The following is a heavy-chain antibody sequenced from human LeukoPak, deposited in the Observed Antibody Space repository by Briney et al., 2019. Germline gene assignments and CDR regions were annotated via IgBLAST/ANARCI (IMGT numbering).Heavy chain of an antibody. D-gene: IGHD3-10*01. CDR3: ASSRGGFGELAYFDY. CDR2: VHHTGST. V-gene: IGHV4-59*01. CDR1: GGSINTYY. J-gene: IGHJ4*02. Sequence: SETLSLTCTASGGSINTYYWSWIRQPPGKGLEWIGFVHHTGSTNYNPSLKSRATISIDTSKNQFSLRLTSVTAADTAVYFCASSRGGFGELAYFDYWGQGTLVTVSS.